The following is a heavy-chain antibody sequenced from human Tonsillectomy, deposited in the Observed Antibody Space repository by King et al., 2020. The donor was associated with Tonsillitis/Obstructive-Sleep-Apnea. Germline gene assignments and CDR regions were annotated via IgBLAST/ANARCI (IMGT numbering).Heavy chain of an antibody. Sequence: VQLQQWGAGLLKPSETQSLPCAVYGGSFSSYYWSWIRQPPGKGLEWIGEINHSGSTNYNPSLKSRVTISVDTSKNQFSLNLSSVTAADTAVYYCARGDGYCTNGVYRHLDYWGQGPLVTVAS. CDR2: INHSGST. D-gene: IGHD2-8*01. CDR1: GGSFSSYY. V-gene: IGHV4-34*01. J-gene: IGHJ4*02. CDR3: ARGDGYCTNGVYRHLDY.